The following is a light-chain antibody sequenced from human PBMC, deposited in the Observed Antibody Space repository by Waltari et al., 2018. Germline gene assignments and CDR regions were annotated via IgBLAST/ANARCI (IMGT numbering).Light chain of an antibody. CDR1: QSVSNNY. Sequence: EIVLTQSPAILSLSAGDRATLSCGASQSVSNNYLDWYQQKPGQAPRLLIYGASNRATGVPDRFSGSGSGTDFTLTISRLEPEDFAAYYCQQYGSYPRTFGRGTKVEIK. CDR2: GAS. CDR3: QQYGSYPRT. J-gene: IGKJ1*01. V-gene: IGKV3-20*01.